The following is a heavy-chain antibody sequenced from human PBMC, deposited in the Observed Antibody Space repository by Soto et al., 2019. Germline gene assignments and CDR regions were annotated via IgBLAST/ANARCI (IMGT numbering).Heavy chain of an antibody. J-gene: IGHJ6*02. CDR1: GYTFTSYY. CDR3: ARAHGYSSSWYPSYYYYYGMDV. D-gene: IGHD6-13*01. Sequence: GASVKVSCKASGYTFTSYYMHWVRQAPGQGLEWMGIINPSGGSTSYAQKFQGRVTMTRDTSTSTVYMELSSLRSEDTAVYYCARAHGYSSSWYPSYYYYYGMDVWGQGTTVTVSS. CDR2: INPSGGST. V-gene: IGHV1-46*01.